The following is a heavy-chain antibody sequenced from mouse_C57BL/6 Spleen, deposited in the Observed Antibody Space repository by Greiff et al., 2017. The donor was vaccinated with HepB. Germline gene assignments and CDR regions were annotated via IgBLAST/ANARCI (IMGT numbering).Heavy chain of an antibody. CDR1: GFTFSNYW. CDR2: IRLKSDNYAT. V-gene: IGHV6-3*01. J-gene: IGHJ1*03. CDR3: TGEDFITTVVAGGWYFDV. D-gene: IGHD1-1*01. Sequence: EVQLQESGGGLVQPGGSMKLSCVASGFTFSNYWMNWVRQSPEKGLEWVAQIRLKSDNYATHYAESVKGRFTISRDDSKSSVYLQMNNLRAEDTGIYYCTGEDFITTVVAGGWYFDVWGTGTTVTVSS.